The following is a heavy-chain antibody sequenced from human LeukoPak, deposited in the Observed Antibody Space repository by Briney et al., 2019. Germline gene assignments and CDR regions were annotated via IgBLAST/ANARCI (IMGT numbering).Heavy chain of an antibody. CDR2: INPSGGST. CDR3: ARDPSSILRYFDWLLPHFDY. J-gene: IGHJ4*02. D-gene: IGHD3-9*01. Sequence: GASVKVSCKASGYTFTSYYMHWVRQAPGQGLEWMGIINPSGGSTSYAQKFQGRVTMTRDPSTSTVYMELSSLRSEDTAVYYCARDPSSILRYFDWLLPHFDYWGQGTLVTVSS. CDR1: GYTFTSYY. V-gene: IGHV1-46*01.